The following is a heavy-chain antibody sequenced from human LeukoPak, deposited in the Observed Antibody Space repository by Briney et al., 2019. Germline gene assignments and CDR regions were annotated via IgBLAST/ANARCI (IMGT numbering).Heavy chain of an antibody. J-gene: IGHJ4*02. CDR1: GYXFTGYY. D-gene: IGHD3-10*01. Sequence: ASVKVSCKASGYXFTGYYIHWVRQAPGQGLEWMGWINPNSGGTNYAQKFQGRVTMTRDTSISTAYMELSRLRSDDTAVYYCAREDYYGSGSYWGQGTLVTVSS. CDR2: INPNSGGT. V-gene: IGHV1-2*02. CDR3: AREDYYGSGSY.